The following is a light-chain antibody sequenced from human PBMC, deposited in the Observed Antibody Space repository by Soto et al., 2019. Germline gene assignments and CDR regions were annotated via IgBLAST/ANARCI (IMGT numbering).Light chain of an antibody. CDR2: GAS. J-gene: IGKJ1*01. CDR1: QGVSSN. CDR3: QQYNNGPPMGT. V-gene: IGKV3-15*01. Sequence: EIVLTQSPATLSVYPGERATLSCRASQGVSSNLAWYQQKPGQGPRLLIYGASTRATGIPARFSGSGSGTEFTLNISSLQPEEFALYYCQQYNNGPPMGTFGQGTKVEF.